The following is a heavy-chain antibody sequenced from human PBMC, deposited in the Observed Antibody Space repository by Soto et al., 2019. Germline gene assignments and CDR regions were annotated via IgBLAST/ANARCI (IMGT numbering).Heavy chain of an antibody. Sequence: PGGSLRLSCAASGFTFSSYWMHWVRQAPGKGLVWVSRIDSDGSSTSYADSVKGQFTISRDNAKNTLYLQMNSLRAEDTAVYYCVRTSLVVAAATREDYWGQGTLVTVS. CDR1: GFTFSSYW. V-gene: IGHV3-74*01. CDR3: VRTSLVVAAATREDY. D-gene: IGHD2-15*01. J-gene: IGHJ4*02. CDR2: IDSDGSST.